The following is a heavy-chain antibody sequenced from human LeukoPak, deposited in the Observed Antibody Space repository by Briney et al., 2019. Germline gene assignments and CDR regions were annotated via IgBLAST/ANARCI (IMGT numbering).Heavy chain of an antibody. Sequence: GGSLRLSCAASGFTFSSYGMHWVRQAPGKGLEWVAVISYDGSNKYYADSVKGRFTISRDNSKNTLYLQMNSLRAEDTAVYYCAKVGAAGTSRLGHFDYWGQGTLVTVSS. CDR3: AKVGAAGTSRLGHFDY. CDR1: GFTFSSYG. J-gene: IGHJ4*02. CDR2: ISYDGSNK. V-gene: IGHV3-30*18. D-gene: IGHD6-13*01.